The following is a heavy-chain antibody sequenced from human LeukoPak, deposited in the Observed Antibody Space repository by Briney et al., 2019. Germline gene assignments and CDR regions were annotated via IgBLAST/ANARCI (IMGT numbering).Heavy chain of an antibody. CDR3: ARERAVNGWTSAHFDY. J-gene: IGHJ4*02. CDR2: ISNDGNTK. Sequence: GRSLRLSCAASGFTFSSFSMHWVRQAPGKGLEWVSVISNDGNTKYYADSVKGRFTISRDNSKHTLYLQINSLGTEDTAVYYCARERAVNGWTSAHFDYWGQGTLVTVSS. V-gene: IGHV3-30*14. CDR1: GFTFSSFS. D-gene: IGHD6-19*01.